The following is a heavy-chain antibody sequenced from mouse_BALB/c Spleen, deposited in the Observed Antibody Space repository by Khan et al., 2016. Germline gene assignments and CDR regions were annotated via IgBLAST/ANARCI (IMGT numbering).Heavy chain of an antibody. J-gene: IGHJ4*01. CDR1: GFSLTGYG. Sequence: QVQLKESGPGLVAPSQSLSITCTVSGFSLTGYGVNWVRQPPGKGLEWLGMIWGDGSTDYNSALKSRLSISKDNSKSQVFLKMNSLQTDDTARYYCVREGNYGSRRRNYAMDYWGQGTSVTVSS. D-gene: IGHD1-1*01. V-gene: IGHV2-6-7*01. CDR3: VREGNYGSRRRNYAMDY. CDR2: IWGDGST.